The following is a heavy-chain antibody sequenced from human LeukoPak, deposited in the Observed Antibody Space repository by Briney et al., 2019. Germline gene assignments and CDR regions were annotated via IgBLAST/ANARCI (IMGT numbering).Heavy chain of an antibody. J-gene: IGHJ5*02. CDR3: ARSPTTIITGNWFDH. D-gene: IGHD1-20*01. CDR2: ISSSSSHI. CDR1: GFTFSSYS. Sequence: GGSLRLSCVASGFTFSSYSMNWVRQAPGRGLEWVSSISSSSSHIYYEDSVKGRFTMSRDNAKNSLYLQMDSLRVEDTAVYYCARSPTTIITGNWFDHWGQGTLVTVSS. V-gene: IGHV3-21*01.